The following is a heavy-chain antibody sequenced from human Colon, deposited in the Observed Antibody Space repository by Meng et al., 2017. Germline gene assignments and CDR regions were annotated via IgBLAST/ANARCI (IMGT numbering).Heavy chain of an antibody. CDR1: GGASTSSAYY. J-gene: IGHJ4*02. CDR3: VRGPPGHSFDY. CDR2: MYSGGIT. V-gene: IGHV4-39*07. Sequence: SETLSRTCVVSGGASTSSAYYWGWIRQPPGKGLEWIGSMYSGGITYYNPSLKSRVTISLHTSKNQFSLNLSSVTASDTAVYFCVRGPPGHSFDYCVQGAQVTVSS.